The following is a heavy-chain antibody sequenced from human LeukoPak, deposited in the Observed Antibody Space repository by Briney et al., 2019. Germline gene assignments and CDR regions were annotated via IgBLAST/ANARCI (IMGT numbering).Heavy chain of an antibody. CDR1: GVSIRNYY. Sequence: SETLSLTCTVSGVSIRNYYWSRIRQPPGKGLEWIANIYYAGSSNYNPSLKSRVSVSIDASKNHLSLKLTSVTAADTAIYYCARQAVIIPTGMEGPWFDPWGQGTLVAVSS. V-gene: IGHV4-59*08. CDR2: IYYAGSS. CDR3: ARQAVIIPTGMEGPWFDP. D-gene: IGHD2/OR15-2a*01. J-gene: IGHJ5*02.